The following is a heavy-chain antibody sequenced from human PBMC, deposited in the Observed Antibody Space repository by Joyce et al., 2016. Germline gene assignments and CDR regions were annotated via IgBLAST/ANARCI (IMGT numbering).Heavy chain of an antibody. CDR3: AREDLYYYYGMDV. J-gene: IGHJ6*02. V-gene: IGHV3-72*01. Sequence: EVQLVESGGGLVQPGGPLRLSCAASGFTFSDDYMDWVRQAPGKGLERVGRTRNKANSYTTEYAASVKGRFTISRDDSKNSLYLQMNSLKTEDTAVYYCAREDLYYYYGMDVWGQGTTVTVSS. CDR1: GFTFSDDY. CDR2: TRNKANSYTT.